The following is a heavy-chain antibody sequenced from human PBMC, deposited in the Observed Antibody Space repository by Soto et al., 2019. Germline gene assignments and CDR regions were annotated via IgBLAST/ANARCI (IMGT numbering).Heavy chain of an antibody. CDR3: ARNSLNELELRRLETLDY. D-gene: IGHD1-7*01. J-gene: IGHJ4*02. Sequence: ASVKVSCKASGGTFSSYTISWVRQAPGQGLEWMGRIIPILGIANYAQKFQGRVTITADKSTSTAYMELSSLRSEDTAVYYCARNSLNELELRRLETLDYWGQGTLVTVSS. CDR2: IIPILGIA. CDR1: GGTFSSYT. V-gene: IGHV1-69*02.